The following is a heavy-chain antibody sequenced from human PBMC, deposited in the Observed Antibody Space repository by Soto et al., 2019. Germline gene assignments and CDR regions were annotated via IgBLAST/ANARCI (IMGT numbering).Heavy chain of an antibody. J-gene: IGHJ5*02. D-gene: IGHD2-15*01. CDR3: AKDWDIVVVVAATENNWFDP. CDR2: IWYDGSNK. V-gene: IGHV3-33*06. CDR1: GFTFSSYG. Sequence: PGGSLRLSCAASGFTFSSYGMHWVRQAPGKRLEWVAVIWYDGSNKNYVDSVKGRFTISRDNSKNTLYLQMNSLRAEDTAVYYCAKDWDIVVVVAATENNWFDPWGQGTLVTVSS.